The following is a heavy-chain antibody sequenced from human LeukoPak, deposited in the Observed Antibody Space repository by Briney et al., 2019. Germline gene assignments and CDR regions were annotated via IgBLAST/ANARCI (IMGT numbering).Heavy chain of an antibody. J-gene: IGHJ3*02. Sequence: GRSLRLSCAASGFTFSSYGMHWVRQAPGKGLEWVAVIWDDGITKHYADSVKGRFTISRDNSKNTLYLQMNSLRAEDTAVYYCAKCSVTCYANAFYIWGQGTMVTVSS. CDR2: IWDDGITK. CDR3: AKCSVTCYANAFYI. V-gene: IGHV3-33*06. CDR1: GFTFSSYG. D-gene: IGHD2-2*01.